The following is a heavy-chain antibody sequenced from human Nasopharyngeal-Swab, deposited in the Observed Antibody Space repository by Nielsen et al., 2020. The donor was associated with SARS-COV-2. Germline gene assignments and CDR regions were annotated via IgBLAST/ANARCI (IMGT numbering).Heavy chain of an antibody. V-gene: IGHV3-7*01. CDR2: IKQDGSEK. Sequence: GESLKISCAASGFTFSGYWMSWVRQAPGKGLEWVANIKQDGSEKYYVDSVKGRFTISRDNAKNSLYLQMNSLRAEDTAVYYCAREVRGSYWPAFDIWGQGTMVTVSS. CDR1: GFTFSGYW. J-gene: IGHJ3*02. CDR3: AREVRGSYWPAFDI. D-gene: IGHD1-26*01.